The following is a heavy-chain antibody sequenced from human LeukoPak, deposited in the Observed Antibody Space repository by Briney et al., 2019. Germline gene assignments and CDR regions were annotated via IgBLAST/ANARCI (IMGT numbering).Heavy chain of an antibody. CDR2: IKSKTDGGTT. V-gene: IGHV3-15*01. CDR3: TTGGDGIPLSTPFDP. CDR1: GFTFSNAW. D-gene: IGHD2-21*01. Sequence: GGSLRLSCAASGFTFSNAWMSWVRQAPEKGLEWVGRIKSKTDGGTTDYAAPVKGRFTISRDDSKNTLYLQMNSLKTEDTAVYYCTTGGDGIPLSTPFDPWGQGTLVTVSS. J-gene: IGHJ5*02.